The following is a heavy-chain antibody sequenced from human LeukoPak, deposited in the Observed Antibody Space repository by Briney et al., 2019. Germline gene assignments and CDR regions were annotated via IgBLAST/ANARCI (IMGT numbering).Heavy chain of an antibody. Sequence: SETLSLTCAVYGGSFSGYYWSWIRQPPGKGLEWIGEINHSGSTNYNPSLKSRVTISVDTSKNQFSLKLSSVTAADTAVYYYARGPVYYYYYGMDVWGQGTTVTVSS. CDR2: INHSGST. J-gene: IGHJ6*02. V-gene: IGHV4-34*01. CDR3: ARGPVYYYYYGMDV. CDR1: GGSFSGYY.